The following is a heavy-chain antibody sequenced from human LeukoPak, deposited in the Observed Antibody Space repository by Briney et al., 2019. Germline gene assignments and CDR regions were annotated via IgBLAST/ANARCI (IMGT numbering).Heavy chain of an antibody. J-gene: IGHJ3*02. CDR2: INPNSGGT. V-gene: IGHV1-2*02. CDR3: ARAKYYDFWSGYYEQGFDAFDI. CDR1: VFTFSNSD. D-gene: IGHD3-3*01. Sequence: ASVKVSCKAYVFTFSNSDINWVRQAPGQGLEWMGWINPNSGGTNYAQKFQGRVTMTRDTSISTAYMELSRLRSDDTAVYYCARAKYYDFWSGYYEQGFDAFDIWGQGTMVTVSS.